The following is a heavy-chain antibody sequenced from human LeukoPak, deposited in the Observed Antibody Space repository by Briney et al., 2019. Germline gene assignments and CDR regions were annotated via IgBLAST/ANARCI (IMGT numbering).Heavy chain of an antibody. V-gene: IGHV4-4*02. Sequence: PSGTLSLTGAVSGDSISDNKWWSWVRQPPGKGLEWIGEIFSSGVTNYNPSLKSRVTILIDKSENQFSLRLSSVPAADTAIYYCAKAAAYNMDVWGKGTTVTVSS. CDR1: GDSISDNKW. CDR3: AKAAAYNMDV. J-gene: IGHJ6*04. D-gene: IGHD5-24*01. CDR2: IFSSGVT.